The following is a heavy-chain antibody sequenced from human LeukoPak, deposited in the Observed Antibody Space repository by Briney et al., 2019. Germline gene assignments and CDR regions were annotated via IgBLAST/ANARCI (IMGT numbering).Heavy chain of an antibody. CDR1: GFTFSSYA. CDR3: ARGAVGFDY. V-gene: IGHV3-23*01. CDR2: ISGSGGGT. J-gene: IGHJ4*02. D-gene: IGHD6-19*01. Sequence: GGSLRLSCAASGFTFSSYAMSWVRQAPGKGLEWVSAISGSGGGTYYADSVKGRFTISRDNAKNSLYLQMNSLRAEDTAVYYCARGAVGFDYWGQGTLVPVSS.